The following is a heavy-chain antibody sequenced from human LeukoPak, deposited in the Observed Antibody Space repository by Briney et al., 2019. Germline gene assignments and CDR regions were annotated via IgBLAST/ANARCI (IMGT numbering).Heavy chain of an antibody. CDR2: IYYSGST. CDR1: GGSISSGDYY. CDR3: ARGRSYYDSSGYYYYPYWYFDL. Sequence: SETLSLTCTVSGGSISSGDYYWSWSRQPPGKGLEWIGYIYYSGSTYYNPSLKSRVTISVDTSKNQFSLKLSSVTAADTAVYYCARGRSYYDSSGYYYYPYWYFDLWGRGTLVTVSS. D-gene: IGHD3-22*01. V-gene: IGHV4-30-4*01. J-gene: IGHJ2*01.